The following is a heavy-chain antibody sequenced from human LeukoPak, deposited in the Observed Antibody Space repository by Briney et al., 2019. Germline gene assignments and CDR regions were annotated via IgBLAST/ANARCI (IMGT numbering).Heavy chain of an antibody. V-gene: IGHV4-31*03. D-gene: IGHD2-21*02. Sequence: PSQTLSLTCTVSGGSISSGGYYWRWIRQHPGKGLEWIGYIYYSGSTYYNPSLKSRVTISVDTSKNHFSLKLSSVTAADTAVYYCARDPGDERSTWGQGTLVTVSS. CDR2: IYYSGST. CDR3: ARDPGDERST. CDR1: GGSISSGGYY. J-gene: IGHJ5*02.